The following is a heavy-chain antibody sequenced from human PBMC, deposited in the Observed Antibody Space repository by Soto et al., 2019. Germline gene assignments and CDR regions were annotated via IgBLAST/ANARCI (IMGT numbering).Heavy chain of an antibody. V-gene: IGHV4-34*01. D-gene: IGHD6-6*01. CDR2: INHSGST. J-gene: IGHJ6*03. CDR3: ARVEQLAAPYYMDV. CDR1: GGSFSGYY. Sequence: SETLSLTCAVYGGSFSGYYWSWIRQPPGKGLEWIGEINHSGSTNYNPSLKSRGTISVDTSKNQFSLKLSSVTAADTAVYYCARVEQLAAPYYMDVWGKGTTVTVSS.